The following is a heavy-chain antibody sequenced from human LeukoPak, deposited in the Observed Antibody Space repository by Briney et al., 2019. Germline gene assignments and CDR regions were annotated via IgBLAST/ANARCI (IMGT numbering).Heavy chain of an antibody. CDR3: ARSLPRILVVIAAGYYYGLDV. CDR2: INPSGGST. CDR1: GYTLTSYY. J-gene: IGHJ6*02. D-gene: IGHD2-21*01. V-gene: IGHV1-46*01. Sequence: ASVKVSCKASGYTLTSYYLHWVRQAPGQGLEWMAIINPSGGSTSHAQKFQGRVTMTRDTSASTVYMELSSLRSEDTAVYYCARSLPRILVVIAAGYYYGLDVWGQGTTVTVSS.